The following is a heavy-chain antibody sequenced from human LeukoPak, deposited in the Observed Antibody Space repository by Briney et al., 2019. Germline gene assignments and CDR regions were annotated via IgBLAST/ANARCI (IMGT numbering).Heavy chain of an antibody. Sequence: SETLSLTCTVSGGSISSYYWSWIRQPPGKGLEWIGYIYYSGGTNYNPSLKSRVTISVDTSKNQFSLKLSSVTAADTAVYYCARDVTVTTKDTLSGWGQGTLVTVSS. CDR3: ARDVTVTTKDTLSG. CDR2: IYYSGGT. V-gene: IGHV4-59*12. CDR1: GGSISSYY. J-gene: IGHJ4*02. D-gene: IGHD4-17*01.